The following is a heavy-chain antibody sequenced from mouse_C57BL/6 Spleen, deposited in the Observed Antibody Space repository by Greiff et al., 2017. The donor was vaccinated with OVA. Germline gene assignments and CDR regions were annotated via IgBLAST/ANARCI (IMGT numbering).Heavy chain of an antibody. V-gene: IGHV1-69*01. D-gene: IGHD4-1*01. Sequence: VQLQQPGAELVMPGASVKLSCKASGYTFTSYWMHWVKQRPGQGLEWIGEIDPSDSYTNYNQKFKGKSTLTVDKSSSTAYMQRSSLTSEDSAVYYCARGLGRGFAYWGQGTLVTVSA. CDR2: IDPSDSYT. CDR1: GYTFTSYW. CDR3: ARGLGRGFAY. J-gene: IGHJ3*01.